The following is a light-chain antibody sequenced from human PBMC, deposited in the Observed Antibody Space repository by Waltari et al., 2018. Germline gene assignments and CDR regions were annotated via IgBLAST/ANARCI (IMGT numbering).Light chain of an antibody. CDR3: QQYITYPIT. CDR1: QDISIY. Sequence: SSLSASVGDRVTITCRASQDISIYLAWFQQTPGKAPKSLIYGASFLQSGVPSKFSGSGSGTDFTLTISSLQPEDFATYYCQQYITYPITFGQGTRLEIK. J-gene: IGKJ5*01. V-gene: IGKV1-16*02. CDR2: GAS.